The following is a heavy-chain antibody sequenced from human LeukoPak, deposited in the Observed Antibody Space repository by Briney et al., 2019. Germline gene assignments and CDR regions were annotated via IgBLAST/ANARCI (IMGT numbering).Heavy chain of an antibody. CDR3: TTYLRATDFDY. V-gene: IGHV3-15*01. CDR1: GFTFSNAW. J-gene: IGHJ4*02. Sequence: GGSLRLSCAASGFTFSNAWMSWVRQAPGKGLEWVGRIRSKTDDGTIDYAAPVKGRFTISRDDSKYTLYLQMNSLKTEDTAVYYCTTYLRATDFDYWGQGTLVTVSS. CDR2: IRSKTDDGTI. D-gene: IGHD5-12*01.